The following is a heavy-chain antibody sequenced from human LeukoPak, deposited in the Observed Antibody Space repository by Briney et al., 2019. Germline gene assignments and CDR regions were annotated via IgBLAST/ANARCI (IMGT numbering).Heavy chain of an antibody. CDR2: ISSSSSYI. CDR3: ARAHNWKYGTFDY. J-gene: IGHJ4*02. D-gene: IGHD1-7*01. V-gene: IGHV3-21*01. CDR1: GFTFSSYS. Sequence: PRGSLRLSCAASGFTFSSYSMNWVRQAPGKGLEWVSSISSSSSYIYYADSVKGRFTISRDNAKNSLYLQMNSLRVEDTAVYYCARAHNWKYGTFDYWGQGTLVTVSS.